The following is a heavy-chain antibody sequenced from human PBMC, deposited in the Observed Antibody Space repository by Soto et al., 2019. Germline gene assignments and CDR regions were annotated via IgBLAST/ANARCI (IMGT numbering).Heavy chain of an antibody. CDR2: IKLDGSEM. J-gene: IGHJ4*02. D-gene: IGHD3-3*02. CDR3: ARLATAAFGISFDY. V-gene: IGHV3-7*01. Sequence: GGSLILSCAASRFSFSSYWMSWVRQAPGKGLEWVANIKLDGSEMYYVDSVKGRFTISRDNAKSSLYLQMNSLRVEDTAVYYCARLATAAFGISFDYWGQGPLVTASS. CDR1: RFSFSSYW.